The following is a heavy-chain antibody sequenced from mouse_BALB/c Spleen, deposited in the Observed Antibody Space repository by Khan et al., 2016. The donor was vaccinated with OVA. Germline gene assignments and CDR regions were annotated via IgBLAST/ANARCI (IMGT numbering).Heavy chain of an antibody. CDR3: ARSGGNFHWYFDV. CDR1: GFTFSSFG. V-gene: IGHV5-17*02. J-gene: IGHJ1*01. CDR2: MSSGSSTI. Sequence: EVQLQESGGGLVQPGGSRKLSCAASGFTFSSFGMHWVRQAPKKGLEWVAYMSSGSSTIYYVDTVKGRFTISRDNPKNTLFLQMTSLRSEDTAMYYGARSGGNFHWYFDVWGAGTSVTVSS. D-gene: IGHD2-1*01.